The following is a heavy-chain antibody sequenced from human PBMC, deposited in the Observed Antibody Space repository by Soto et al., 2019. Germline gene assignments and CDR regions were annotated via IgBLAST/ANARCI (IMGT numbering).Heavy chain of an antibody. V-gene: IGHV5-10-1*01. Sequence: GESLKISCKGSGYGFTSYWISWVRQMPGKGLEWMGRIDPSDSYTNYSPSFQGHVTISADKSISTAYLQWSSLKASDTAMYYCARHYAYYYDSSGSATGAFDIWGQGTMVTVSS. J-gene: IGHJ3*02. CDR3: ARHYAYYYDSSGSATGAFDI. D-gene: IGHD3-22*01. CDR2: IDPSDSYT. CDR1: GYGFTSYW.